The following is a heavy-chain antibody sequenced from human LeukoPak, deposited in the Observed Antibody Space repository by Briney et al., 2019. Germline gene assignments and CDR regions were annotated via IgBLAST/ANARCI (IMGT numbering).Heavy chain of an antibody. D-gene: IGHD2-2*01. CDR3: AKETPGYCSSTSCPNWFDP. V-gene: IGHV3-23*01. CDR1: GFTFSSDA. J-gene: IGHJ5*02. Sequence: PGGSLRLSCAASGFTFSSDAMSWVRQAPGKGLEWVSAISGSGGSTYYADSVKGRFTISRDNSKNTLYLQMNSLRAEDTAVYYCAKETPGYCSSTSCPNWFDPWGQGTLVTVSS. CDR2: ISGSGGST.